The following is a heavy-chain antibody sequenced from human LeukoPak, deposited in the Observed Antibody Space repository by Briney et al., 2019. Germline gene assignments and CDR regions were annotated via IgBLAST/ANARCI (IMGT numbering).Heavy chain of an antibody. D-gene: IGHD6-19*01. V-gene: IGHV3-48*01. CDR1: GFTFSSHS. CDR2: ISSSGSTI. Sequence: PGGSLTLSCADSGFTFSSHSMNWVRQAPGRGLEWVSYISSSGSTIYYADSVKGRFSISRDNAKNSLHLQMNRLRAEDTAVYYCARGTVAGKAPYWGQGTLVTVSS. J-gene: IGHJ4*02. CDR3: ARGTVAGKAPY.